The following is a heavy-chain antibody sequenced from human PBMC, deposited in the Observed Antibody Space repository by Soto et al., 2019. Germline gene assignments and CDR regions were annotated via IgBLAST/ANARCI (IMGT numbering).Heavy chain of an antibody. CDR1: GGSISSYY. V-gene: IGHV4-59*01. CDR2: IYYSGST. Sequence: SETLSLTCTVSGGSISSYYWSWIRQPPGKGLEWIGYIYYSGSTNYNPSLKSRVTISVDTSKNQFSLKLSSVTAADTAVYYCARASSPNWNWDYYYYYMDVWGKGTTVTVSS. J-gene: IGHJ6*03. CDR3: ARASSPNWNWDYYYYYMDV. D-gene: IGHD1-7*01.